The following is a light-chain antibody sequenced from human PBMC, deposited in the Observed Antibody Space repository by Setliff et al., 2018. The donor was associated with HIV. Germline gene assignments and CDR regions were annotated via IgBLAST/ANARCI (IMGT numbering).Light chain of an antibody. Sequence: QSVLTPPPSASGTPGQRVTISCSGSSSNIGSNTVNWYQQLPGTAPKLLIYMNDQRPSGVPDRFTGSKSGTSGSLAISGRQSEDEADYYCAAWHDSLNRYVFGTGTKVTVL. V-gene: IGLV1-44*01. J-gene: IGLJ1*01. CDR1: SSNIGSNT. CDR2: MND. CDR3: AAWHDSLNRYV.